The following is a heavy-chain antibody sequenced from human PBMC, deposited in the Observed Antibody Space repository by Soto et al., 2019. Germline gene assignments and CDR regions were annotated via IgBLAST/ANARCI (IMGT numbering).Heavy chain of an antibody. CDR1: GGSFSDYY. CDR2: INHSGST. J-gene: IGHJ2*01. Sequence: QVQLQQWGAGLLKPSETLSLTCAVYGGSFSDYYWSWICQPPGKGLEWIGEINHSGSTNYNPSLKSRVTISVDTSKNQFSLKLSSVTATDTAVYYCARGDDYRYFDLWGRGTLVTVSS. CDR3: ARGDDYRYFDL. V-gene: IGHV4-34*01.